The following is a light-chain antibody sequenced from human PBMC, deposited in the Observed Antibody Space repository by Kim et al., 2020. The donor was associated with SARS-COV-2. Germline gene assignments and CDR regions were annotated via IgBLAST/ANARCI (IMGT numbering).Light chain of an antibody. CDR3: RQYSNLPLT. Sequence: PGERATRSCRASQTVSSNFLAWYQQKPAQTPRLLIYDTSSRATRIPARFSGSGSGTEFTLTLSTLQSEDFAVYYCRQYSNLPLTFGQVTKVDIK. CDR2: DTS. CDR1: QTVSSN. J-gene: IGKJ1*01. V-gene: IGKV3D-15*01.